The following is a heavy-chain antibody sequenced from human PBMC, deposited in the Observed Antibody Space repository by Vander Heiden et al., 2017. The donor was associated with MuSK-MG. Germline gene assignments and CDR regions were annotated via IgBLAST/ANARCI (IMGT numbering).Heavy chain of an antibody. J-gene: IGHJ4*02. CDR2: ISGSGGST. CDR1: GFTFSSYA. CDR3: AKDMVLTYYYDSSGFDY. Sequence: EVQLVESGGGLLQPGGSLRLSCAASGFTFSSYAMSWVRQAPGKGLEWVSAISGSGGSTYYADSVKGRFTISRDNSKNTLYLQMNSLRAEDTAVYYCAKDMVLTYYYDSSGFDYWGQGTLVTVSS. D-gene: IGHD3-22*01. V-gene: IGHV3-23*04.